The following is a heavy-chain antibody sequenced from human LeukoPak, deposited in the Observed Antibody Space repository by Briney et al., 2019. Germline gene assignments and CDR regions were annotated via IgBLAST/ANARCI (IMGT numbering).Heavy chain of an antibody. CDR2: ISYDGSNK. Sequence: PGGSLRLSCAASGFTFSSYAMHWVRQAPGKGLEWVAVISYDGSNKYYADSGKGRFTISRDNSKNTLYLQMNSLRAEDTAVYYCARDLADMATPDDYWGQGTLVTVSS. V-gene: IGHV3-30-3*01. J-gene: IGHJ4*02. CDR1: GFTFSSYA. D-gene: IGHD5-24*01. CDR3: ARDLADMATPDDY.